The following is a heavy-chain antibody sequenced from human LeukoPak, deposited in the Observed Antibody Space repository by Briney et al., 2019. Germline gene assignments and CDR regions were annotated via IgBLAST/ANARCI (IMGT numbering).Heavy chain of an antibody. Sequence: GGSLRLSCAASGFTFSTYGVYWVRQAPGKGLEWVSSNSGGSSYYADSVKGRFTISRENAKNSLYLQMNSLRAGDTAVYYCARGAYSSGFDPLLDYWGQGTLVTVSS. J-gene: IGHJ4*02. V-gene: IGHV3-23*01. D-gene: IGHD6-19*01. CDR2: NSGGSS. CDR1: GFTFSTYG. CDR3: ARGAYSSGFDPLLDY.